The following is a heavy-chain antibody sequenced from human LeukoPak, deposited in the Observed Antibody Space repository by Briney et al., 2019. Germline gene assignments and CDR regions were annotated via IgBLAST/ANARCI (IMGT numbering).Heavy chain of an antibody. Sequence: SETLSLTCTVSGGSISSYYWSWIRQPPGKGLEWIGYSYYSGSTNYNPSLKSRVTISVDTSKNQFSLKLSSVTAADTAVYYCAREPAARGFAYWGQGTLVTVSS. CDR2: SYYSGST. CDR3: AREPAARGFAY. V-gene: IGHV4-59*01. CDR1: GGSISSYY. D-gene: IGHD6-6*01. J-gene: IGHJ4*02.